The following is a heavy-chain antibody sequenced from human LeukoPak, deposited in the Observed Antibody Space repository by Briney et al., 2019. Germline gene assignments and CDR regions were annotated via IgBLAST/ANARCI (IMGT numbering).Heavy chain of an antibody. V-gene: IGHV3-7*01. D-gene: IGHD3-3*01. CDR3: ARDGVITIFGVVIRHSAFDI. CDR2: IKQDGSEK. J-gene: IGHJ3*02. CDR1: GFTSSSYW. Sequence: GGSLRLSCAASGFTSSSYWMSWVRQAPGKGLEWVANIKQDGSEKYYVDSAKGRFTISRDNAKNSLYLQMNSLRAEDTAVYYCARDGVITIFGVVIRHSAFDIWGQGTMVTVSS.